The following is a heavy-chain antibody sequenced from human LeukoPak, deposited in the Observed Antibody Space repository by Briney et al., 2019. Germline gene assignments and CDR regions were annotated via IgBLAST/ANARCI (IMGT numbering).Heavy chain of an antibody. J-gene: IGHJ4*02. CDR1: GFTFSNYE. V-gene: IGHV3-48*03. CDR3: ARVRYYDFWSGYYSDFDY. CDR2: ISSSGSTI. Sequence: QTGGSLRLSCAASGFTFSNYEMNWVRQAPGKGLEWVSYISSSGSTIYYADFVKGRFTISRDNAKNSLYLQMNSLGAEDTAVYYCARVRYYDFWSGYYSDFDYWGQGTLVTVSS. D-gene: IGHD3-3*01.